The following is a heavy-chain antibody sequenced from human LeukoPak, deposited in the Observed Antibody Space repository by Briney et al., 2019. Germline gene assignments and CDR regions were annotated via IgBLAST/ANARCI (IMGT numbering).Heavy chain of an antibody. Sequence: SQTLSLTCTVSGGSISSGDYYWSRIRQPPGKGLEWIGYIYYSGSTYYNPSLKSRVTISVDTSKDQFSLKLSSVTAADTAVYYCAREPICSSTSRYEGWFDPWGQGTLVTVSS. CDR1: GGSISSGDYY. CDR2: IYYSGST. V-gene: IGHV4-30-4*01. J-gene: IGHJ5*02. CDR3: AREPICSSTSRYEGWFDP. D-gene: IGHD2-2*01.